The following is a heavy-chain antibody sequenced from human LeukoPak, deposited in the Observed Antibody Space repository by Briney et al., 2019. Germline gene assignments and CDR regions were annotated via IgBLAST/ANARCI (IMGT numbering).Heavy chain of an antibody. Sequence: GRSLRPSCAASGFTFSSYAMHWVRQAPGKGLEWVAVISYDGSNKYYADSVKGRFTISRDNSKNTLYLQMNSLRAEDTAVYYCARSSLEWELLTYFDYWGQGTLVTVSS. CDR1: GFTFSSYA. CDR2: ISYDGSNK. V-gene: IGHV3-30*01. D-gene: IGHD1-26*01. CDR3: ARSSLEWELLTYFDY. J-gene: IGHJ4*02.